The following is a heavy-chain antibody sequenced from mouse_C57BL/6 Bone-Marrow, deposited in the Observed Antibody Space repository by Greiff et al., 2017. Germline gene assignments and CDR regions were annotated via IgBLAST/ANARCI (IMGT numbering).Heavy chain of an antibody. CDR1: GFTFSDYG. J-gene: IGHJ3*01. CDR3: ARGEVYYGYVWFAY. Sequence: EVQLVESGGGLVKPGGSLKLSCAASGFTFSDYGMHWVRQAPEKGLEWVAYISSGSSTIYYADTVKGRFTISRDNAKNTLFLQMTSLRSEDTAMYYCARGEVYYGYVWFAYWGQGTLVTVSA. CDR2: ISSGSSTI. D-gene: IGHD2-2*01. V-gene: IGHV5-17*01.